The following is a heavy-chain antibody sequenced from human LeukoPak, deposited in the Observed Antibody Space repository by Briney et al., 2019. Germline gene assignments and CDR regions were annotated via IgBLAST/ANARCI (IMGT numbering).Heavy chain of an antibody. J-gene: IGHJ4*02. CDR2: ISSSGSTI. Sequence: PGGSLRLSCAVSGFTFSSYEMNWVRQAPGRGLEWVSYISSSGSTIHYADSVKGRFTISRDNAKNSLYLQMNSLRAEDTAVYYCARVVPGATNFDYWGQGTLVTVSS. V-gene: IGHV3-48*03. D-gene: IGHD1-26*01. CDR1: GFTFSSYE. CDR3: ARVVPGATNFDY.